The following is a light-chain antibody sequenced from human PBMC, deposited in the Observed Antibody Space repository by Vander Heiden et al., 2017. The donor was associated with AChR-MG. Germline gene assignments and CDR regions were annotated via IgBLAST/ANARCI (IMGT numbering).Light chain of an antibody. J-gene: IGLJ2*01. CDR3: SSHAGNKNLI. Sequence: QSALTQPPSASASPGHSVPISCTGTSIDVGGSNYLSCHQHHPGKAPILIFDGVNKRPSGVPDRFADYRSGNTASLTVSGLQAEDEADYYCSSHAGNKNLIFGGGTKLTVL. CDR1: SIDVGGSNY. CDR2: GVN. V-gene: IGLV2-8*01.